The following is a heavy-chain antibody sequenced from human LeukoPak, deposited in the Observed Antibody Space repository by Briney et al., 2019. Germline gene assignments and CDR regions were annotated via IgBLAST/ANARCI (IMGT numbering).Heavy chain of an antibody. D-gene: IGHD6-6*01. J-gene: IGHJ6*03. CDR3: ARGVAARGYYYYMDV. CDR2: IYYSGST. V-gene: IGHV4-39*07. CDR1: GGSISSSNYY. Sequence: SETQSLTCTVSGGSISSSNYYWGWLRQPPGKGLEWFGIIYYSGSTYYNPSLESRVTISLDTSKNLFSLNLSSVNAADTAVYYCARGVAARGYYYYMDVWGKGTTVTVSS.